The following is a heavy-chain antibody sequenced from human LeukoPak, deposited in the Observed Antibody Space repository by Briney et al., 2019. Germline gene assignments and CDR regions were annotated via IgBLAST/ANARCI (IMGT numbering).Heavy chain of an antibody. V-gene: IGHV3-23*01. D-gene: IGHD3-10*01. J-gene: IGHJ4*02. CDR1: GFTFNSYA. CDR3: AKENRVGYGSGGLSSPSDY. Sequence: QAGGSLRLSCAASGFTFNSYAMSWVRQTPGKGLEWVSSISGSGTSTYYADSVKGRFTISRDNSKNTVFLQMDSLTAEDTAVYYCAKENRVGYGSGGLSSPSDYWGQGTLVTVSS. CDR2: ISGSGTST.